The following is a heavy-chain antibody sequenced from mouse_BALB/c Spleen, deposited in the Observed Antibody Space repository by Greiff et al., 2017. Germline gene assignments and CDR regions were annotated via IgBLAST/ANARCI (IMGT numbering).Heavy chain of an antibody. CDR2: ISSGSSTI. J-gene: IGHJ1*01. Sequence: EVKVVESGGGLVQPGGSRKLSCAASGFTFSSFGMHWVRQAPEKGLEWVAYISSGSSTIYYADTVKGRFTISRDNPKNTLFLQMTSLRSEDTAMYYCARKEYGNWYFDVWGAGTTVTVSS. V-gene: IGHV5-17*02. CDR1: GFTFSSFG. D-gene: IGHD2-10*02. CDR3: ARKEYGNWYFDV.